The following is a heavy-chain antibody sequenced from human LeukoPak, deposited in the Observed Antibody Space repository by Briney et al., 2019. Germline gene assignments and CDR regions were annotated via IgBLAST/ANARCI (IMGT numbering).Heavy chain of an antibody. CDR3: AKSFGEGYYYYMDV. Sequence: GGSLRLSCAASGFTFSNYWMHWVRQAPGKGLVWVSRINSDGINTSYADSVKGRFTISRDNAKNSLYLQMNSLRAEDTALYYCAKSFGEGYYYYMDVWGKGTTVTISS. J-gene: IGHJ6*03. CDR1: GFTFSNYW. D-gene: IGHD3-10*01. V-gene: IGHV3-74*01. CDR2: INSDGINT.